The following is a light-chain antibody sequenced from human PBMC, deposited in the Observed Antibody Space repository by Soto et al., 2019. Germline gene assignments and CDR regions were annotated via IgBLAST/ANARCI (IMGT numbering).Light chain of an antibody. CDR1: SSDVGSYNL. CDR2: EGS. J-gene: IGLJ2*01. CDR3: CSYAGSSTAVV. Sequence: QSALTQPASVSGSPGQSITIPCTGTSSDVGSYNLVSWYQQHPGKAPKLMIYEGSTRPSGVSNRFSGSKSGNTASLTISGLQAEDEADYYCCSYAGSSTAVVFGGGTKLTVL. V-gene: IGLV2-23*01.